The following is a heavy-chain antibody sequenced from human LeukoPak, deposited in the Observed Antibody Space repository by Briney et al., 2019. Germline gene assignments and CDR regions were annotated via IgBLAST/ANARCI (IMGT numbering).Heavy chain of an antibody. CDR2: IYSGGST. J-gene: IGHJ4*02. CDR3: AREAPALYYFDY. CDR1: GFTVSSNY. Sequence: GGSLRLYCAASGFTVSSNYMSWVRQAPGKGLEWVSVIYSGGSTYYADSVKGRFTISRDNSKNTLYLQMNSLRAEDTAVYYCAREAPALYYFDYWGQGTLVTVSS. V-gene: IGHV3-66*01. D-gene: IGHD2/OR15-2a*01.